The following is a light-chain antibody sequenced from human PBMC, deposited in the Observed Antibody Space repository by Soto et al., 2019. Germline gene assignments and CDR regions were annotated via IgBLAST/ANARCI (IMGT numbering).Light chain of an antibody. Sequence: EIVLTQSPATLSLSPGERATLSCRASQSVSTYLAWYQQKPGQAPRLLIYDASSRATGIPARFSGSGSGTEFTLTISSLEPEDFAVYYCLQRSSWPVTFGQGTRVEIK. CDR3: LQRSSWPVT. J-gene: IGKJ1*01. CDR2: DAS. V-gene: IGKV3-11*01. CDR1: QSVSTY.